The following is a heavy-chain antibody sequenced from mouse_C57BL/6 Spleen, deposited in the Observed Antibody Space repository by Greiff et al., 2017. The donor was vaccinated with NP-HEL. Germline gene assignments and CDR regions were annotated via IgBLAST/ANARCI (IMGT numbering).Heavy chain of an antibody. Sequence: VQLQESGPELVKPGASVKISCKASGYAFSSSWMNWVKQRPGKGLEWIGRIYPGDGDTNYNGKFKGKATLTADKSSSTAYMQLSSLTSEDSAVYFCARPGKRGFDYWGQGTTLTVSS. D-gene: IGHD1-1*01. CDR2: IYPGDGDT. CDR1: GYAFSSSW. J-gene: IGHJ2*01. V-gene: IGHV1-82*01. CDR3: ARPGKRGFDY.